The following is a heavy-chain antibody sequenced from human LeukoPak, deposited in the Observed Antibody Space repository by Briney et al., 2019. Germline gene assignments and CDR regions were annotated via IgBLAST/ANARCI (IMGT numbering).Heavy chain of an antibody. V-gene: IGHV3-23*01. CDR2: ISGSGGST. D-gene: IGHD3-16*01. J-gene: IGHJ4*02. Sequence: GGSLRLSCAASGFTFSSYAVSWVRQAPGKGLEWVSAISGSGGSTYYADSVKGRFTISRDNSKNTLYLQMNSLRAEDTAVYYCAKGGDYVWGSPLGYWGQGTLVTVSS. CDR1: GFTFSSYA. CDR3: AKGGDYVWGSPLGY.